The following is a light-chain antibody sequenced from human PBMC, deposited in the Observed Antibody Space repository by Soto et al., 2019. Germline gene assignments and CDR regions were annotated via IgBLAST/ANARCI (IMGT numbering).Light chain of an antibody. CDR2: GAS. CDR1: QNVRSNY. CDR3: QQYGGSPRT. J-gene: IGKJ2*01. V-gene: IGKV3-20*01. Sequence: EIVLTQSPGTLSLSPGERATLSCRASQNVRSNYLAWYQQKPGQAPRLVIFGASSRATGIPDRFSGSGSGTAFTLTISRLEPEDFAVYYCQQYGGSPRTFGQGTKLEIK.